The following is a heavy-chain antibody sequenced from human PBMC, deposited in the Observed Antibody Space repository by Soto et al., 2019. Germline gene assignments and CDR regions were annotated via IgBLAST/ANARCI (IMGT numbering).Heavy chain of an antibody. J-gene: IGHJ4*02. CDR2: IYYSGST. D-gene: IGHD7-27*01. V-gene: IGHV4-31*01. Sequence: QVQLQESGPGLVKPSQTLSLTCTVPGGSISSGGYYWSWIRQHPGKGLEWIGYIYYSGSTYYNPSLKRLVNISVDTSKNQFSLKLSSVTAADTAVYYCAREAWGRVNYWGQGALVTVSS. CDR1: GGSISSGGYY. CDR3: AREAWGRVNY.